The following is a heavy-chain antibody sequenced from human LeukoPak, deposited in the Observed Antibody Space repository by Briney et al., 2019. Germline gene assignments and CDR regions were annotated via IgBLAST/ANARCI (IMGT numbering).Heavy chain of an antibody. Sequence: GGSLRLSCAASGFTFSSYSMNWVRQAPGKGLEWVSFISSSSSTIYYADSVKGRFTISRDNAKNSLYLQMNSLRAEETAVYYCARDRGGSYSAIDYWGQGTLVTVSS. CDR2: ISSSSSTI. CDR3: ARDRGGSYSAIDY. D-gene: IGHD1-26*01. CDR1: GFTFSSYS. J-gene: IGHJ4*02. V-gene: IGHV3-48*04.